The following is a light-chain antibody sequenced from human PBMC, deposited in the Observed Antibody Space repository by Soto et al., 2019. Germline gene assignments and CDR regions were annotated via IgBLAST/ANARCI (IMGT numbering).Light chain of an antibody. CDR1: QSVSSN. CDR3: QQYNNWPRT. V-gene: IGKV3-15*01. CDR2: GAS. J-gene: IGKJ1*01. Sequence: EIVMTQSPATLSVSPGERATVSCRASQSVSSNLAWYQQKPGQAPRLLIYGASTRATGIPATFSGSGSGTEFALPISSLQSEDFAVYYCQQYNNWPRTFGQGTKVEIK.